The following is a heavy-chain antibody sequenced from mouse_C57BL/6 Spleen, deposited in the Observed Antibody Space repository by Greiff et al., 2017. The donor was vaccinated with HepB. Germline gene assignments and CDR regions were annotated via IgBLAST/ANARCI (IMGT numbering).Heavy chain of an antibody. CDR2: INPGSGGT. D-gene: IGHD1-1*01. CDR3: ARPNYYGSSYYAMDY. Sequence: QVQLQQSGAELVRPGPSVKVSCKASGYAFTNYLIEWVKQRPGQGLEWIGVINPGSGGTNYNEKFKGKATLTADKSSSTAYMQLSSLTSEDSAVYFCARPNYYGSSYYAMDYWGQGTSVTVSS. CDR1: GYAFTNYL. V-gene: IGHV1-54*01. J-gene: IGHJ4*01.